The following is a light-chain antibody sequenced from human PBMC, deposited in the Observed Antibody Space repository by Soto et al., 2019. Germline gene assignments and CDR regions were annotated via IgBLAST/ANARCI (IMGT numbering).Light chain of an antibody. CDR3: FSYAGSYIVVV. Sequence: QSALTQPRSVSGSPGQSVTISCTGTSSDVGGYNYVSWYQQHPDKAPKLMIYDVSKRPSGVPGRFSGSKSGNTASLTISGLQAVDEADYYCFSYAGSYIVVVFCGGTKFTV. CDR2: DVS. V-gene: IGLV2-11*01. J-gene: IGLJ2*01. CDR1: SSDVGGYNY.